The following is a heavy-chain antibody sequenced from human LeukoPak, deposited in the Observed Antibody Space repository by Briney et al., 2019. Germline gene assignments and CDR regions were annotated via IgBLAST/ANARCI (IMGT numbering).Heavy chain of an antibody. Sequence: GGSLRLSCEASGFIFSNYWMSWVRHTPGKGLEWVANIKQDGSQKYYVDSVKGRFTISRDNAKKSMYLQMNRLRVEDTAVYYCARGPSGYHNTGGQGTLVTVSS. D-gene: IGHD5-12*01. V-gene: IGHV3-7*01. J-gene: IGHJ4*02. CDR1: GFIFSNYW. CDR3: ARGPSGYHNT. CDR2: IKQDGSQK.